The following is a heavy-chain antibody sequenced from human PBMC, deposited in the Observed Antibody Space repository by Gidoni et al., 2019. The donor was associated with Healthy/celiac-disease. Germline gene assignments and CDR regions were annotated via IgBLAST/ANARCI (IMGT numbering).Heavy chain of an antibody. CDR2: INTNTGNP. V-gene: IGHV7-4-1*02. CDR1: GYTFTSYA. D-gene: IGHD3-10*01. J-gene: IGHJ1*01. CDR3: ARDPRITMVRGGTARERGYVXH. Sequence: QVQLVQSGSELKKPGASVKVSCKASGYTFTSYAMNWVRQAPGQGLEWMGWINTNTGNPTYAQGFTGRFVFSLDTSVSTAYLQISSLKAEDTAVYYCARDPRITMVRGGTARERGYVXHWGQGTLVTVAS.